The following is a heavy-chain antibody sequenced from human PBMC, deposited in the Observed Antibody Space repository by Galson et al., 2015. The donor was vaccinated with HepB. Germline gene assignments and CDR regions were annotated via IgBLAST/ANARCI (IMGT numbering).Heavy chain of an antibody. D-gene: IGHD3-22*01. CDR3: ARLGSNYYDSSGYRATDWFDP. V-gene: IGHV5-10-1*01. Sequence: QSGAEVKKPGESLRISCKGSGYSFTSYWISWVRQMPGKGLEWMGRIDPSDSYTNYSPSFQGHVTISADKSISTAYLQWSSLKASDTAMHYCARLGSNYYDSSGYRATDWFDPWGQGALVTVSS. J-gene: IGHJ5*02. CDR1: GYSFTSYW. CDR2: IDPSDSYT.